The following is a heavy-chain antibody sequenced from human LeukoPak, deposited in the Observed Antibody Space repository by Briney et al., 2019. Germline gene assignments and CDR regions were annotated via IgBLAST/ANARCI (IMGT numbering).Heavy chain of an antibody. Sequence: GASVKVSCKASGYTFTGYYMHWVRQAPGQGLEWMGRINPNSGGTNYAQKFQGRVTMTRDTSISIAYMELSRLRSDDTAVYYCARATSYYDFWSGYYYYGMDVWGQGTTVTVSS. V-gene: IGHV1-2*06. CDR1: GYTFTGYY. D-gene: IGHD3-3*01. CDR2: INPNSGGT. CDR3: ARATSYYDFWSGYYYYGMDV. J-gene: IGHJ6*02.